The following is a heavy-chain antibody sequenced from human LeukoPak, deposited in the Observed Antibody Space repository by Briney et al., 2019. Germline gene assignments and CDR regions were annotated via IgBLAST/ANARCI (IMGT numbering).Heavy chain of an antibody. D-gene: IGHD2-21*02. V-gene: IGHV3-23*01. J-gene: IGHJ4*02. Sequence: GGSLRLSCAASGFTFSHYGMTWVRQAPGKGLEWVSAISGSGGSTYYAGSVKGRFTISRDNSKNTLYLQMSSLRADDTAVYYCAKSHHVTAIDYWGRGTLVTVSS. CDR1: GFTFSHYG. CDR2: ISGSGGST. CDR3: AKSHHVTAIDY.